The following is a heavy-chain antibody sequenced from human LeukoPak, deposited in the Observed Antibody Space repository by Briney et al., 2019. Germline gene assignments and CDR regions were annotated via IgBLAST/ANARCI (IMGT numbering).Heavy chain of an antibody. CDR3: ARAVTHWYFDL. J-gene: IGHJ2*01. V-gene: IGHV4-31*03. Sequence: SETLSLTCTVSGGSISSGGYYWSWLRQHPGKGLEWIGYIYYSGSTYYNPSLKSRVTISVDTSKNQFSLKLSSVTAADTAVYYCARAVTHWYFDLWGRGTLVTVSS. D-gene: IGHD1-14*01. CDR1: GGSISSGGYY. CDR2: IYYSGST.